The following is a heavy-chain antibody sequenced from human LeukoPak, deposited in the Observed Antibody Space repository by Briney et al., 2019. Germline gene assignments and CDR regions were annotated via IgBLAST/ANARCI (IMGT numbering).Heavy chain of an antibody. Sequence: GESLKISCKGSGYSFTSYWIGWVRQMPGKGLEWMGIIYPGDSDTRYSPSFQGQVTISADKSISTAYLQWSSLKASDTAMYYCARRFCSSTSCYLTPFDYWAREPWSPSPQ. D-gene: IGHD2-2*01. CDR3: ARRFCSSTSCYLTPFDY. J-gene: IGHJ4*02. CDR1: GYSFTSYW. V-gene: IGHV5-51*01. CDR2: IYPGDSDT.